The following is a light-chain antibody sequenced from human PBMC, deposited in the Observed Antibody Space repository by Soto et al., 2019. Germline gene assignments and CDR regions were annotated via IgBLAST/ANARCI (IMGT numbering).Light chain of an antibody. CDR2: EGT. J-gene: IGLJ1*01. Sequence: QSALTQPPSVSGSPGQSVTISCTGTSSDVGKYDRVSWYQQPPGTAPKLIIYEGTNRPSGVPARFSGSKSGNTASLTISGLQAEDEAEYYCSSYTSSSRYVFGTGTKLTVL. V-gene: IGLV2-18*02. CDR3: SSYTSSSRYV. CDR1: SSDVGKYDR.